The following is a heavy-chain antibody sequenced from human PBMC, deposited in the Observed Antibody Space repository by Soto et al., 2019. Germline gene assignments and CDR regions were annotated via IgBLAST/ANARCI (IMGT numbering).Heavy chain of an antibody. CDR1: GGSISSSHW. J-gene: IGHJ4*02. CDR2: IYHTGST. CDR3: ARSFTNDCYNYCFEY. D-gene: IGHD2-21*01. V-gene: IGHV4-4*02. Sequence: SETLSLTCAVSGGSISSSHWWTWVRQPPGKGLEWIGEIYHTGSTNYNPSLKSRVTMSINTAKNQFSLQLNSVTAADTAVYYGARSFTNDCYNYCFEYWLEGPLLTGSS.